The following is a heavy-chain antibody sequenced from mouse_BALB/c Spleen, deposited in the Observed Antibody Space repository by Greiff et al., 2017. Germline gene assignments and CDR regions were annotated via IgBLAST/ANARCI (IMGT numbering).Heavy chain of an antibody. J-gene: IGHJ4*01. CDR1: GFSLTGYG. Sequence: VQLVESGPGLVAPSQSLSITCTVSGFSLTGYGVNWVRQPPGKGLEWLGMIWGDGSTDYNSALNSRLSISKDNSKSQVFLKMNSLQTDDTARYYCARATGDYGSSYAMDYWGQGTSVTVAS. V-gene: IGHV2-6-7*01. D-gene: IGHD1-1*01. CDR3: ARATGDYGSSYAMDY. CDR2: IWGDGST.